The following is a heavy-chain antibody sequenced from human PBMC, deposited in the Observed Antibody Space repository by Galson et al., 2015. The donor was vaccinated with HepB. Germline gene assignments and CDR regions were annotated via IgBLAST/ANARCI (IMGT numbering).Heavy chain of an antibody. J-gene: IGHJ5*01. CDR3: ARVHLYGDNSYWGFDS. CDR2: IDAAGLRT. V-gene: IGHV3-74*01. Sequence: SLRLSCAASGFTLRSHWMHWVRQAPGKGLLWVARIDAAGLRTAYADSVRGRFTISRDNTNNSLCLHMNSLRAEDAAVYYCARVHLYGDNSYWGFDSWGHGTLVTVSS. D-gene: IGHD4-23*01. CDR1: GFTLRSHW.